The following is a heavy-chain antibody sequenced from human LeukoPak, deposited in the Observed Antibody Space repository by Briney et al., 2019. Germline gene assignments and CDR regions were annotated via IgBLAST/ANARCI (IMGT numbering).Heavy chain of an antibody. Sequence: GRSLRLSCAASGFTFSSYAMHWVRQAPGKGLEWVAVISYDGSNKYYADSVKGRFTISRVNSKNTLYLQMNSLRAEDTAVYYCARDGTYYYDSSGYYYDYWGQGTLVTVSS. J-gene: IGHJ4*02. CDR2: ISYDGSNK. CDR1: GFTFSSYA. CDR3: ARDGTYYYDSSGYYYDY. D-gene: IGHD3-22*01. V-gene: IGHV3-30-3*01.